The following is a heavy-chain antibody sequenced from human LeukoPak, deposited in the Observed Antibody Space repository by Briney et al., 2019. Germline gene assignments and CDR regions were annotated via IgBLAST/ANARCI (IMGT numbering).Heavy chain of an antibody. J-gene: IGHJ5*02. CDR2: INSDGSST. V-gene: IGHV3-74*01. CDR3: ARESIGQLNYNWFDP. D-gene: IGHD6-6*01. Sequence: PGGSLRLSCAASGFTFSSYWMHWVRQAPGKGLVWVSRINSDGSSTSYADSVKGRFTISRDNAKNTLYLQMNSLRAEDTAVYYCARESIGQLNYNWFDPWGQGTLVTVSS. CDR1: GFTFSSYW.